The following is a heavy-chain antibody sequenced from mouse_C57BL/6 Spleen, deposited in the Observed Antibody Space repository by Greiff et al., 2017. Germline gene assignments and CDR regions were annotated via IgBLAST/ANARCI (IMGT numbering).Heavy chain of an antibody. CDR2: INYDGSST. CDR1: GFTFSDYY. Sequence: EVQLVESEGGLVQPGSSMKLSCTASGFTFSDYYMAWVRQVPEKGLEWVANINYDGSSTYYLDSLKSRFIISRDNAKNILYLQMSSLKSEDTATYYGARVDTTVVAHWYFDVWGTGTTVTVSS. D-gene: IGHD1-1*01. CDR3: ARVDTTVVAHWYFDV. J-gene: IGHJ1*03. V-gene: IGHV5-16*01.